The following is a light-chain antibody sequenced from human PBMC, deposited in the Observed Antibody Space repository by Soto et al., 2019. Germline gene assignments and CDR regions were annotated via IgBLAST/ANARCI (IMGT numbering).Light chain of an antibody. J-gene: IGLJ1*01. CDR3: SSYTSRNNYV. Sequence: SDLAQPGSVSGSPGQSITISCTGTSSDVGGYNYVSWYQQHPGQAPKLMIYEVSYRPSEVSNRFSGSKSGNTASLTISGLLAEDEADYYCSSYTSRNNYVFGTGTKVTVL. CDR2: EVS. V-gene: IGLV2-14*01. CDR1: SSDVGGYNY.